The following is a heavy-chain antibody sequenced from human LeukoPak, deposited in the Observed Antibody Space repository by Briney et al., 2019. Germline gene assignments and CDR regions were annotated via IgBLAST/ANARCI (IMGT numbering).Heavy chain of an antibody. CDR1: GFTFDDYA. Sequence: GGSLRLSCAASGFTFDDYAMHWVRQAPGKGLEWVSGITWNSDTIGYADSVKGRFTISRDNAKNSLYLQMNSLRAEDTALYYCAKAHNSGYYYAFDYWGQGTLVTVSS. CDR2: ITWNSDTI. D-gene: IGHD3-22*01. V-gene: IGHV3-9*01. J-gene: IGHJ4*02. CDR3: AKAHNSGYYYAFDY.